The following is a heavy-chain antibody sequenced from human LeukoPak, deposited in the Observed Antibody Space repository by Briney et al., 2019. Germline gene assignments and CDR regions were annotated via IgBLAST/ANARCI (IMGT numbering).Heavy chain of an antibody. D-gene: IGHD2-2*01. J-gene: IGHJ3*02. V-gene: IGHV4-39*07. CDR3: ARGRVPAAIDAFDI. Sequence: PSETLSLTCTVSGGSISSSSYYWGWIRQPPGKGLEWIGSIYYSGSTYYNPSLKSRVTISVDTSKNQYSLKLSSVTAADTAVYYCARGRVPAAIDAFDIWGQGTMVTVSS. CDR2: IYYSGST. CDR1: GGSISSSSYY.